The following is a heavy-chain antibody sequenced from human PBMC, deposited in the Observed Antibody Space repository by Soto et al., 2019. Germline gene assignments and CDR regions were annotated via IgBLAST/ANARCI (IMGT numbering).Heavy chain of an antibody. CDR1: GFTFSSYA. V-gene: IGHV3-23*01. Sequence: GGSLRLSCAASGFTFSSYAMSWVRQAPGKGLEWVSAISGSGGSTYYADSVKGRFTISRDNSKNTLYLQMNSLGAEDTAVYYCRVKGYYGSGSYPARGLGYGMDVWGQGTTVTAP. D-gene: IGHD3-10*01. CDR2: ISGSGGST. CDR3: RVKGYYGSGSYPARGLGYGMDV. J-gene: IGHJ6*02.